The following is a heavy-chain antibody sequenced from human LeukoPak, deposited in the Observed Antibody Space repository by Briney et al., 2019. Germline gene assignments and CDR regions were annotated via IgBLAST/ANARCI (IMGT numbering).Heavy chain of an antibody. CDR2: IYYSGST. V-gene: IGHV4-30-4*01. Sequence: SQTLSLTCTVSGGSISSGDYYWSWIRQPPGKGLEWIGYIYYSGSTYYNPSLKSRVTISVDTSKNQFSLKLSSVTAADTAAYYCASNIVVVPAALEYFQHWGQGTLVTVSS. CDR1: GGSISSGDYY. CDR3: ASNIVVVPAALEYFQH. J-gene: IGHJ1*01. D-gene: IGHD2-2*01.